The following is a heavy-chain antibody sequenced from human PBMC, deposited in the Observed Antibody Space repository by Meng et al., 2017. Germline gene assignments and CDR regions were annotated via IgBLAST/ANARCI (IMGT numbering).Heavy chain of an antibody. J-gene: IGHJ5*02. V-gene: IGHV1-8*03. D-gene: IGHD3-10*01. CDR2: MNPNSGNT. CDR1: GHTXTSYD. Sequence: VPLLQSGAXVTTPGSSGKVSCQAVGHTXTSYDIHWVRRATGQVLEWMGWMNPNSGNTGYAQKFQGRVTITRNTSISTAYMELSSLRSEDTAVYYCARGYYGSGLFDPWGQGTLVTVSS. CDR3: ARGYYGSGLFDP.